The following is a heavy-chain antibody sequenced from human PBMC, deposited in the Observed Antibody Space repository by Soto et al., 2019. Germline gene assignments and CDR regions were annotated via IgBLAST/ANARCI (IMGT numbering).Heavy chain of an antibody. CDR1: GGSISSGDYY. CDR3: ARDRTGYYGSGSPLDLGMDV. Sequence: QVQLQESGPGLVKPSQTLSLTCTVSGGSISSGDYYWSWIRQPPGKGLEWIGYIYYSGSTYYNPSLESRVTISVDTSKNQFSLKLSSVTAADTAVYYCARDRTGYYGSGSPLDLGMDVWGQGTTVTVSS. CDR2: IYYSGST. J-gene: IGHJ6*02. V-gene: IGHV4-30-4*01. D-gene: IGHD3-10*01.